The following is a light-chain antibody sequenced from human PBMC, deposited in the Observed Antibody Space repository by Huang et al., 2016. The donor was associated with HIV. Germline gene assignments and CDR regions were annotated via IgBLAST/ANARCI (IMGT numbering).Light chain of an antibody. CDR2: GPS. Sequence: EIVLTQSPGTLSLSPGRRATLSCRSSQSVTRRYLSWYQQKPGQAPGLLIYGPSSRATGIPDRFSGSGSGTDFTLTISRLEPEDFAVYYCQHYDSSLPKYTFGQGTKLEIK. J-gene: IGKJ2*01. V-gene: IGKV3-20*01. CDR1: QSVTRRY. CDR3: QHYDSSLPKYT.